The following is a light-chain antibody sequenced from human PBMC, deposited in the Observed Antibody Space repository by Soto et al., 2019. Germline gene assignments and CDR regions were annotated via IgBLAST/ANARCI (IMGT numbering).Light chain of an antibody. J-gene: IGLJ2*01. Sequence: QSALTQPASVSGSPGQSITISCTGTRSDIGAYNFVSWYQQHPGEVPKLILYDVNVRPSGVSNRFSSSKSGNTASLTISGLQAEDEADYYCTSWTTSTTMIFGGGTKLTVL. CDR2: DVN. V-gene: IGLV2-14*03. CDR1: RSDIGAYNF. CDR3: TSWTTSTTMI.